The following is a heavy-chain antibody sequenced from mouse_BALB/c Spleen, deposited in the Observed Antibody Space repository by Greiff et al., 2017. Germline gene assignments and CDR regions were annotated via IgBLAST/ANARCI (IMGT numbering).Heavy chain of an antibody. CDR3: ARSGGVGRSYWYFDV. D-gene: IGHD4-1*01. J-gene: IGHJ1*01. CDR1: GYTFTDYA. V-gene: IGHV1S137*01. CDR2: ISTYYGDA. Sequence: VQLQQSGAELVRPGVSVKISCKGSGYTFTDYAMHWVKQSHAKSLEWIGVISTYYGDASYNQKFKGKATMTVDKSSSTAYMELARLTSEDSAIYYCARSGGVGRSYWYFDVWGAGTTVTVSS.